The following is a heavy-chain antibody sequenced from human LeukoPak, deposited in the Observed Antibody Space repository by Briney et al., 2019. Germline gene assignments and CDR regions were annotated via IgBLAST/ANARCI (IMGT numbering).Heavy chain of an antibody. Sequence: PGGSLRLSCAASGFTFSSYAMHWVRQAPGKELEYVSAISSNGGGTYYANSVKGRFTISRDNSKNTLYLQMGSLRAEDMAVYYCAREDYSNYALDYWGQGTPVTVSS. D-gene: IGHD4-11*01. J-gene: IGHJ4*02. CDR3: AREDYSNYALDY. CDR1: GFTFSSYA. CDR2: ISSNGGGT. V-gene: IGHV3-64*01.